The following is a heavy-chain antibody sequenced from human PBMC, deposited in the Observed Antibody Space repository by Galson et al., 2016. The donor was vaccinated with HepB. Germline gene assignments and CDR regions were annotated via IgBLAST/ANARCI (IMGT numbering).Heavy chain of an antibody. CDR2: IFHDGSS. CDR3: VKGGDYCLPS. J-gene: IGHJ5*02. CDR1: GFTFSNAW. D-gene: IGHD2-21*02. Sequence: LRLSCAASGFTFSNAWMNWVRQAPGKGLEWIGEIFHDGSSNFNPSLKSRVTISVDKSNNHFSLELRSVTAADTAVYYCVKGGDYCLPSWGQGTLVTVSS. V-gene: IGHV4-4*02.